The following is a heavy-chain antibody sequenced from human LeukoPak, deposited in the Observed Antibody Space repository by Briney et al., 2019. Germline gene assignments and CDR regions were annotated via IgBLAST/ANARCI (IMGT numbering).Heavy chain of an antibody. CDR3: ARGDIWFGELPHRHPFDY. J-gene: IGHJ4*02. D-gene: IGHD3-10*01. Sequence: ASVKVSCKASGYTFTGYYMHWVRQAPGQGLEWMGRINPNSGGTNYAQKLQGRVIMTTDTSTSTAYMELRSLRSDDTAVYYCARGDIWFGELPHRHPFDYWGQGTLVTVSS. CDR2: INPNSGGT. CDR1: GYTFTGYY. V-gene: IGHV1-2*06.